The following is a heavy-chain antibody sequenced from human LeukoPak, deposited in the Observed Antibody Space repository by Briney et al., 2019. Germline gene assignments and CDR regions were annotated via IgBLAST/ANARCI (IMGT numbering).Heavy chain of an antibody. CDR2: VYQSGHA. J-gene: IGHJ4*02. D-gene: IGHD3-10*01. CDR1: SYSVRSDLH. Sequence: PSETLSLTCKVSSYSVRSDLHWSWIRQSPGRGLEWIASVYQSGHAYYSPSLKGRVLISFDTSKKELSLKINSVTATDTALYYCASLRFGDSYFDLWGQGTQVTVSS. CDR3: ASLRFGDSYFDL. V-gene: IGHV4-38-2*02.